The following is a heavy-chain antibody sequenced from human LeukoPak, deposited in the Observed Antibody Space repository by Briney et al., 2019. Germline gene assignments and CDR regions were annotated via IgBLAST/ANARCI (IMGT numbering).Heavy chain of an antibody. D-gene: IGHD3-16*02. CDR2: IYYSGST. CDR3: ASVRYDYVWGSYRPLAFDI. CDR1: GGSISSSRYY. Sequence: SETLSLTCTVSGGSISSSRYYWGWIRQPPGKGLEWIGSIYYSGSTYYNPSLKSRVTISVDTSKNQFSLKLSSVTAADTAVYYCASVRYDYVWGSYRPLAFDIWGQGTMVTVSS. J-gene: IGHJ3*02. V-gene: IGHV4-39*01.